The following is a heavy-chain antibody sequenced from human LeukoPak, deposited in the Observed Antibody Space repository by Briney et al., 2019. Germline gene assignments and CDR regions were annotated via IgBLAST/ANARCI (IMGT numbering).Heavy chain of an antibody. V-gene: IGHV4-59*01. D-gene: IGHD6-13*01. Sequence: SETLSLTCAVYGGSFSGYYWSWIRQPPGKGLEWIGYIYYSGSTNYNPSLKSRVTISVDTSKNQFSLKLSSVTAADTAVYYCARGSGIAAAGTYWGQGTLVTVSS. CDR2: IYYSGST. CDR3: ARGSGIAAAGTY. J-gene: IGHJ4*02. CDR1: GGSFSGYY.